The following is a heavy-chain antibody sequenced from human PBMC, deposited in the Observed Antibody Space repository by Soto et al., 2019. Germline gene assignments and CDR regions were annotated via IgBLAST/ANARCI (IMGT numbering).Heavy chain of an antibody. CDR1: GGSISSISYY. Sequence: QLQLQEWGPGLVKPSETLSLTCTVSGGSISSISYYWGWIREPPGKGLEWIGSIYYSGSTYYNPSLKSRVTISVDTSKNQFSLKLSSVTAADTAVYYCARRFWPAAYYYDSSGYRIGHDAFDLWGQGTMVTVSS. J-gene: IGHJ3*01. V-gene: IGHV4-39*01. D-gene: IGHD3-22*01. CDR3: ARRFWPAAYYYDSSGYRIGHDAFDL. CDR2: IYYSGST.